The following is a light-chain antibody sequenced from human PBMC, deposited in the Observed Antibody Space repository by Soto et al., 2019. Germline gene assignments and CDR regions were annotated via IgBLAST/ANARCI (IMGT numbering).Light chain of an antibody. CDR3: QQLNSYPLT. CDR2: AAS. J-gene: IGKJ4*01. Sequence: IQLTQSPSSLSASVGDRVTITCRASQGISSYLAWYQQKPGKAPKLLIYAASTLQSGVPSRFSGSGSGTDFTLTTSSLQPEDFATYYCQQLNSYPLTFSGGTKLDIK. CDR1: QGISSY. V-gene: IGKV1-9*01.